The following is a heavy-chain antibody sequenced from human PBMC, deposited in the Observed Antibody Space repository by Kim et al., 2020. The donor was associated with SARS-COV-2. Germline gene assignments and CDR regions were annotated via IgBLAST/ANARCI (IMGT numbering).Heavy chain of an antibody. CDR2: ISWDGGST. D-gene: IGHD3-10*01. Sequence: GGSLRLSCAASGFTFDDYTMHWVRQAPGKGLEWVSLISWDGGSTYYADSVKGRFTISRDNSKNSLYLQMNSLRTEDTALYYCAKGVYGSGSYFSYWGQGTLVTVSS. V-gene: IGHV3-43*01. CDR3: AKGVYGSGSYFSY. CDR1: GFTFDDYT. J-gene: IGHJ4*02.